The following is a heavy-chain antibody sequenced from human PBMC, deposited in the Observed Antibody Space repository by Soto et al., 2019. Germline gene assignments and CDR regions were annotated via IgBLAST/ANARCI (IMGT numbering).Heavy chain of an antibody. V-gene: IGHV3-66*01. J-gene: IGHJ6*02. Sequence: PGGSLRLSCAASGFTVSSNYMSWVRQAPGKGLEWVSVIYSGGSTYYADSVKGRFTISRDNSKNTLYLQMNSLRAEDTAVYYCARDHPNHIAAAGNYGMDVWGQGTTVTVSS. CDR3: ARDHPNHIAAAGNYGMDV. D-gene: IGHD6-13*01. CDR2: IYSGGST. CDR1: GFTVSSNY.